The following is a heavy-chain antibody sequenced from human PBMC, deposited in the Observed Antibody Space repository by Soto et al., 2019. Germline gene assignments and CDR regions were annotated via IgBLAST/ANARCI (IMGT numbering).Heavy chain of an antibody. D-gene: IGHD2-2*01. J-gene: IGHJ4*02. V-gene: IGHV2-5*02. CDR1: RFSLSTSGVG. CDR2: IYWDDDK. Sequence: SGPTLVNPTQTLTLTCAFSRFSLSTSGVGVGWIRQPPGKALEWLALIYWDDDKRYSPSLKSRLTITKDTSKNQVVLTMTNMDPVDKATYYCARYCSSTSCPSYYFDYWGQGTLVTVSS. CDR3: ARYCSSTSCPSYYFDY.